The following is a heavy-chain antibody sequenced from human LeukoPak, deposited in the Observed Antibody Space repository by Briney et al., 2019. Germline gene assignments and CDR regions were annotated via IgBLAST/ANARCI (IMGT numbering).Heavy chain of an antibody. V-gene: IGHV3-30*02. CDR1: GFTFSSYH. J-gene: IGHJ4*02. Sequence: GGSLRRSGAASGFTFSSYHMHWVRQAPGKGLEGGAFIRNDESDKYYADSVKGRFTISRDNSKNTLYVQMNSLRVEDTAVYYCAKDYEWSLAYWGQGTLVTVSS. CDR3: AKDYEWSLAY. D-gene: IGHD3-3*01. CDR2: IRNDESDK.